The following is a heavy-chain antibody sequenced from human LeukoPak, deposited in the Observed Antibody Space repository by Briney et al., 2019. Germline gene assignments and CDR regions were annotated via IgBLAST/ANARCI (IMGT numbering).Heavy chain of an antibody. D-gene: IGHD3-16*02. CDR3: ARQSIGGSSLSHFDY. J-gene: IGHJ4*02. CDR2: IYDSGST. Sequence: SETLSLTCTVSGGSISSYYWSWVRQPPGKGLGWIGNIYDSGSTNYNPSLKRRVTISVDTSKNQCSLKLSSVTPPDTAVYYCARQSIGGSSLSHFDYWGQGTLVNVSS. V-gene: IGHV4-59*08. CDR1: GGSISSYY.